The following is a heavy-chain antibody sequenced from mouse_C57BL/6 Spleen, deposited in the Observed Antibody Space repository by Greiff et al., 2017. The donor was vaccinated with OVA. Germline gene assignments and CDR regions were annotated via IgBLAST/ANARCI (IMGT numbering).Heavy chain of an antibody. CDR2: INPGSGGT. Sequence: QVQLQQSGAELVRPGTSVKVSCKASGYAFTNYLIEWVKQRPGQGLEWIGVINPGSGGTNYNEKFKGKATLTADKSSSTAYMQLSSLTSEDSAVYFCASYYAMDYWGQGTSVTVSS. CDR3: ASYYAMDY. J-gene: IGHJ4*01. V-gene: IGHV1-54*01. CDR1: GYAFTNYL.